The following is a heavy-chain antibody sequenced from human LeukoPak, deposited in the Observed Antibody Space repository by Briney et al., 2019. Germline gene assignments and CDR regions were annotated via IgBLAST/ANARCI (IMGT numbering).Heavy chain of an antibody. J-gene: IGHJ6*04. V-gene: IGHV1-69*01. CDR2: IIPIFGTA. D-gene: IGHD5-18*01. CDR1: GGTFSSYA. CDR3: ASVRREIGAMVAYYYYGMDV. Sequence: PGSSVKVSCKASGGTFSSYAISWVRQAPGQGLEWMGGIIPIFGTANYAQKFQGRVTITADESTSTAYMELSSLGSEDTAVYYCASVRREIGAMVAYYYYGMDVWGKGTTVTVSS.